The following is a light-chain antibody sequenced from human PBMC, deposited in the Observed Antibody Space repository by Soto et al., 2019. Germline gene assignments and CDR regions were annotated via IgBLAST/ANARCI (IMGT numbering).Light chain of an antibody. CDR3: QQYNNSLIT. CDR1: QSVSGN. V-gene: IGKV3-15*01. Sequence: EIVMTQSPATLSVSPGERATLSCRASQSVSGNLAWYQQKPGQAPRLLIYGASTRATGIPARFSGSGSGTEFTLTISSLQSEDFAVYYCQQYNNSLITFGQGTRLEIK. CDR2: GAS. J-gene: IGKJ5*01.